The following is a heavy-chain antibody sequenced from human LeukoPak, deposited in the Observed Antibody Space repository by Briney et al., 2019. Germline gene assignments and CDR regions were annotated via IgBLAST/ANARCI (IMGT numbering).Heavy chain of an antibody. V-gene: IGHV3-23*01. D-gene: IGHD2-2*01. Sequence: GGSLRLSCAASGFTFSNYGMSWVLQAPGQGLEWASAISAGGDSTSYADSVKGRFTISRDNSKNTLYLQMNSLRAEDTAVYYCAKRMYCTSSSCYGFDYWGQGTLVTVSS. CDR1: GFTFSNYG. J-gene: IGHJ4*02. CDR3: AKRMYCTSSSCYGFDY. CDR2: ISAGGDST.